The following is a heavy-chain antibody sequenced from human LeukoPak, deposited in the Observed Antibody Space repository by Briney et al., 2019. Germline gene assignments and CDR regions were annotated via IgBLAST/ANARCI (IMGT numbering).Heavy chain of an antibody. CDR3: AKTSLSDPSGHYYYMDV. CDR1: GFTFTTYA. J-gene: IGHJ6*03. V-gene: IGHV3-7*01. Sequence: GSLRLSCGASGFTFTTYAMTWVRQAPGKGLEWVASINEDGSDQYYVDSVKGRFTISRDNAKDSLYLQMNNLRIEDTALYYCAKTSLSDPSGHYYYMDVWGKGTTVTVSS. D-gene: IGHD3-3*01. CDR2: INEDGSDQ.